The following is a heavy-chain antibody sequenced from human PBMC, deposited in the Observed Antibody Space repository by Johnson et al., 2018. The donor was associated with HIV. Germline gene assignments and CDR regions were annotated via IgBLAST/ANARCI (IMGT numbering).Heavy chain of an antibody. CDR1: GFSFSDYG. CDR2: IDWNGGRH. V-gene: IGHV3-20*04. Sequence: VQLVESGGGVVRPGGSLTLSCAASGFSFSDYGMSWIRQLPGKGLEWVSGIDWNGGRHGYVDSVKGRFTIARDNAKNSLYLQMNSLRAEDTAVYYCARRAVAGAFDIWGQGTMVTVSS. J-gene: IGHJ3*02. CDR3: ARRAVAGAFDI. D-gene: IGHD6-19*01.